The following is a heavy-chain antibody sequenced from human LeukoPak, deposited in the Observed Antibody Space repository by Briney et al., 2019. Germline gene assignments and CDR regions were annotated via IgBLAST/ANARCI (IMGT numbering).Heavy chain of an antibody. D-gene: IGHD3-10*01. CDR1: GDSVSSNSAA. CDR3: ARVYGSGSYYNGYYYYYMDV. J-gene: IGHJ6*03. CDR2: TYYRSKWYN. Sequence: SQTLSLTCAISGDSVSSNSAAWNWIRQSPSRGLEWLGRTYYRSKWYNDYAVSVKSRITINPDTSKNQFSLQLNSVTPEDTAVYYCARVYGSGSYYNGYYYYYMDVWGKGTTVTISS. V-gene: IGHV6-1*01.